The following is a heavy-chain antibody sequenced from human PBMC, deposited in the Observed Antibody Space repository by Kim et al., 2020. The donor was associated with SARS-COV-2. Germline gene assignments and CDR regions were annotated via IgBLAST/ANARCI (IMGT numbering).Heavy chain of an antibody. CDR3: ARQNIIVAARGGALDY. D-gene: IGHD6-6*01. Sequence: SETLSLTCTVSGVSITSSSYYWGWIRQPPGNGLEWIGSIYYIGSTYYNPSLKSRVTISVDTSKNQFSLKLSSVNAADTAVYYRARQNIIVAARGGALDYWGQETLVTISA. J-gene: IGHJ4*01. V-gene: IGHV4-39*01. CDR2: IYYIGST. CDR1: GVSITSSSYY.